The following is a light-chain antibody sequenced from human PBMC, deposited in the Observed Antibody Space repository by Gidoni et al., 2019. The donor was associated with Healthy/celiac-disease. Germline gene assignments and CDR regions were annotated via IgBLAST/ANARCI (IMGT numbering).Light chain of an antibody. CDR3: QQYDNLPYT. J-gene: IGKJ2*01. V-gene: IGKV1-33*01. Sequence: DIQMTPSPSSLSASVGDSVTITRQASQDIINYLNWYQQKPGKAPKLLIYDASNLETGVPSRFSESGSGTDFTFTISSLQPEDIATYYCQQYDNLPYTFGQGTKLEIK. CDR1: QDIINY. CDR2: DAS.